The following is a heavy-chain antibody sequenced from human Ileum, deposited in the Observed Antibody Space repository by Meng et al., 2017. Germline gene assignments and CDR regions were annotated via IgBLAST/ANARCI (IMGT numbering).Heavy chain of an antibody. J-gene: IGHJ4*02. CDR2: IYPSGTT. V-gene: IGHV4-61*02. CDR1: GGSITSGPYY. CDR3: VRTFDT. Sequence: SETLSLTCTVSGGSITSGPYYWSWIRQPAGKGLEWIGRIYPSGTTNYNPSLKSRLTISLDTSKNQFSLKLSSVTATDTAVYYCVRTFDTWGQGALVTVSS.